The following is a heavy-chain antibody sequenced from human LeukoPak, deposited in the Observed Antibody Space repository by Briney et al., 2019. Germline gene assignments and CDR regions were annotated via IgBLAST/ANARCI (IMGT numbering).Heavy chain of an antibody. J-gene: IGHJ3*02. V-gene: IGHV3-48*01. D-gene: IGHD1-26*01. CDR3: ARVIVAFDI. Sequence: GGSLRLSCAASGFTFSSYSMNWVRQAPGKGLEWVSYISSSSSTIYYADSVKGRFTISRDNAKNSLYLQMNSLRAEDTAVYYCARVIVAFDIWGQGTMVTVSS. CDR2: ISSSSSTI. CDR1: GFTFSSYS.